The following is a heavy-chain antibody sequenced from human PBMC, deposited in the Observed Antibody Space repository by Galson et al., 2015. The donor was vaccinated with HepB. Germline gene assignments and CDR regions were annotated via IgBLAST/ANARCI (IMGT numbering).Heavy chain of an antibody. J-gene: IGHJ6*02. V-gene: IGHV3-30-3*01. CDR3: ARGRYSYGWVYYYYGMDV. CDR1: GFTFSSYA. Sequence: SLRLSCAASGFTFSSYAMHWVRQAPGKGLEWVAVISYDGSNKYYADSVKGRFTISRDNSKNTLYLQMNSLRAEDTAVYYCARGRYSYGWVYYYYGMDVWGQGTTVTVSS. D-gene: IGHD5-18*01. CDR2: ISYDGSNK.